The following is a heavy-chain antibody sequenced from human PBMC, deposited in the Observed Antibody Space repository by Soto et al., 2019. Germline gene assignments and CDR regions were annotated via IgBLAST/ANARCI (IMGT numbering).Heavy chain of an antibody. CDR2: MNAGNGDP. V-gene: IGHV1-3*01. D-gene: IGHD2-21*01. CDR3: AGVPGYSNCEL. J-gene: IGHJ2*01. CDR1: GYTFTSYA. Sequence: QVQLVQSGAEVKKPGASVKGSCKASGYTFTSYAMHWVRQAPGQRLEWMGWMNAGNGDPKYTQKFQGRGTSNRDTSASPSYMELSSPRSEDTAVYYCAGVPGYSNCELWGRGTLVTVSS.